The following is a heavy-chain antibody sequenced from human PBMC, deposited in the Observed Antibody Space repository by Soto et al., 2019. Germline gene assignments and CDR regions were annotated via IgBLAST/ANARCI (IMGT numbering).Heavy chain of an antibody. D-gene: IGHD6-13*01. CDR3: AXQAAGSIYYYYYYGMDV. V-gene: IGHV4-39*01. CDR1: GGSISSSSYY. J-gene: IGHJ6*02. CDR2: IYYSGST. Sequence: PSETLSLTCTVSGGSISSSSYYWGWIRQPPGKGLEWIGSIYYSGSTYYNPSLKSRVTISVDTSKNQFSLKLSSVTAADTAVYYCAXQAAGSIYYYYYYGMDVWGQGTTVTVSS.